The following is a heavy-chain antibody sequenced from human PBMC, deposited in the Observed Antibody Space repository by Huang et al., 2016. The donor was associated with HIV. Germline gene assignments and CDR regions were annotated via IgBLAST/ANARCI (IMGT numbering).Heavy chain of an antibody. CDR3: ARHGRVAGHYYNNMDV. J-gene: IGHJ6*02. Sequence: LQLQASGPGLVKSSETLSLICTVSGGSISRSSYYWGWIRQPPGKGPEWIGSIYYSGNTYDNPPLKSRVTISVDTSKNQFSLKVNSVTAADTAVYYCARHGRVAGHYYNNMDVWGRGTTVTVSS. CDR1: GGSISRSSYY. CDR2: IYYSGNT. D-gene: IGHD6-19*01. V-gene: IGHV4-39*01.